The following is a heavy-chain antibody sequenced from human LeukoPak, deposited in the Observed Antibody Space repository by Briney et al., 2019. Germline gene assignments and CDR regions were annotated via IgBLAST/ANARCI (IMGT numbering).Heavy chain of an antibody. J-gene: IGHJ6*03. CDR2: IHHSGYT. CDR3: ARVGDCSGGTCYHHYYMDV. D-gene: IGHD2-15*01. V-gene: IGHV4-59*01. CDR1: GDSISNYY. Sequence: SETLSLTCTVSGDSISNYYWTWIRQPPGKGLEWIGYIHHSGYTNYNPSLKSRVTISVDTSKNQFSLSLISVTAADTAVYYCARVGDCSGGTCYHHYYMDVWGKGTTVTVSS.